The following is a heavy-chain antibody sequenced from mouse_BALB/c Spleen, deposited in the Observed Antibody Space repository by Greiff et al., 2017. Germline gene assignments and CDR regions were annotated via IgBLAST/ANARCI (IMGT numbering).Heavy chain of an antibody. V-gene: IGHV1S127*01. CDR3: TNSLL. D-gene: IGHD1-2*01. CDR1: GYTFTSYW. J-gene: IGHJ4*01. CDR2: IDPSDSYT. Sequence: QVQLQQPGAELVKPGASVKMSCKASGYTFTSYWMHWVKQRPGQGLEWIGVIDPSDSYTSYNQKFKGKATLTVDTSSSTAYMQLSSLTSEDSAVYYCTNSLLWGQGTSVTVSS.